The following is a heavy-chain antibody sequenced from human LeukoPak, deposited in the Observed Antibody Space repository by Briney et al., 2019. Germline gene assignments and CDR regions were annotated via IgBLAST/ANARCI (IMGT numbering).Heavy chain of an antibody. D-gene: IGHD2-2*01. Sequence: GASVKVSCKASGYTFTGYYMHWVRQAPGQGLEWMGWINPNSGGTNYAQKFQGRVTMTRDTSISTAYMELSRLRSDDTAVYYCAREEIGYCSSTTCSSLGDWGQGTLVTVSS. J-gene: IGHJ4*02. CDR1: GYTFTGYY. V-gene: IGHV1-2*02. CDR2: INPNSGGT. CDR3: AREEIGYCSSTTCSSLGD.